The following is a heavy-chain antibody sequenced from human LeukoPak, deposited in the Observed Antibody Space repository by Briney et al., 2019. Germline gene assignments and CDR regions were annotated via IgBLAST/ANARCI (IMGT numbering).Heavy chain of an antibody. J-gene: IGHJ4*02. CDR2: IYYSGST. D-gene: IGHD4-17*01. CDR3: ARGGNYGDYDGYFDY. Sequence: TPSETLSLTCTVSGGSISSYYWSWIRQPPGKGLEWIGYIYYSGSTNYNPSLRSRVTISVDTSKNQFSLKLSSVTAADTAVYYCARGGNYGDYDGYFDYWGQGTLVTVSS. CDR1: GGSISSYY. V-gene: IGHV4-59*08.